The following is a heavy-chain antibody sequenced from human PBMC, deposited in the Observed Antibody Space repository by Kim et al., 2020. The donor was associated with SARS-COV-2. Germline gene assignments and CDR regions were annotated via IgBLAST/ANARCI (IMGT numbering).Heavy chain of an antibody. Sequence: SETLSLTCAVYGGSFSGYYWSWIRQPPGKGLEWIGEINHSGSTNYNPSLKSRVTISVDTSKNQFSLKLSSVTAADTAVYYCARGEKSAVWILAARTWGQ. V-gene: IGHV4-34*01. J-gene: IGHJ5*02. CDR3: ARGEKSAVWILAART. CDR1: GGSFSGYY. D-gene: IGHD6-6*01. CDR2: INHSGST.